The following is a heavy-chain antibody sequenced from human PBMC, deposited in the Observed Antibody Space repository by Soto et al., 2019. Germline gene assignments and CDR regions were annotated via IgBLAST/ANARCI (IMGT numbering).Heavy chain of an antibody. CDR3: ARESVPAYIHHTWFDP. V-gene: IGHV4-30-4*01. J-gene: IGHJ5*02. D-gene: IGHD2-2*02. CDR1: GGSISSGEYY. Sequence: SETLSLTCTISGGSISSGEYYWSWLRQPPGKGLEWIGYNYYSGSTYYNPSLGSRATISIDTSRNQFSLKLSSVTAADTAVYYCARESVPAYIHHTWFDPWGQGTLVTVSS. CDR2: NYYSGST.